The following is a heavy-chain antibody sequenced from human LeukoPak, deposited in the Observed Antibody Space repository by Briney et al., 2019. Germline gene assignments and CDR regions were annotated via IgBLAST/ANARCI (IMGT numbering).Heavy chain of an antibody. V-gene: IGHV3-7*01. CDR2: IKQDGNEK. CDR3: ARDQGGYNAFDI. CDR1: GFRFNTYW. D-gene: IGHD5-12*01. J-gene: IGHJ3*02. Sequence: GGSLRLSCAASGFRFNTYWMSWVRQAPGKGLEWVANIKQDGNEKYYADSVRGRFTISKDNAKTSLYLQLNNLRAEDTAVYYCARDQGGYNAFDIWGQGTMVTVSS.